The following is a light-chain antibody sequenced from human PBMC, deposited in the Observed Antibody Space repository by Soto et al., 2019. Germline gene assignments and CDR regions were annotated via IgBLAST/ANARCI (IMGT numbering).Light chain of an antibody. Sequence: DIQMTQSPSSLSASVGDRVTITCRASQSISSYLNWYQQKPGKAPKLLIYAASSLQSGVPSRFSGSGSGTDFTLTISSLQPEDFATYYCQQSYSTPPWTFGQGTNVELK. CDR2: AAS. CDR3: QQSYSTPPWT. J-gene: IGKJ1*01. CDR1: QSISSY. V-gene: IGKV1-39*01.